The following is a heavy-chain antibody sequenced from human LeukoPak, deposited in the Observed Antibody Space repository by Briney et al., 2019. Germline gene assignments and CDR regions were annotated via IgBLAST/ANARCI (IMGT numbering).Heavy chain of an antibody. CDR1: GGTFSSYA. J-gene: IGHJ4*02. D-gene: IGHD3-9*01. Sequence: ASVKVSCXASGGTFSSYAISWVRQAPGQGLEWMGRMIPIFGTANYAQKFQGRVTITTDESTSTAYMELSSLRSEDTAVYYCASVYKYYDILTGLEDWGQGTLVTVSS. CDR2: MIPIFGTA. CDR3: ASVYKYYDILTGLED. V-gene: IGHV1-69*05.